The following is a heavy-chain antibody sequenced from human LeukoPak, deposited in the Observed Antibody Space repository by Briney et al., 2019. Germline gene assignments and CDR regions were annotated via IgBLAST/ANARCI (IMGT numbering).Heavy chain of an antibody. CDR1: GFTFSSYW. D-gene: IGHD3/OR15-3a*01. J-gene: IGHJ4*02. CDR2: IKEEGSEK. Sequence: QAGGSLRLSCAASGFTFSSYWMSWVRQAPGKGLEWVANIKEEGSEKYYVDSVEGRFTISRDNAKNSLYLQMNSLRAEDTAVYYCARERIWTGKTFDYWGQGTLVTVSS. V-gene: IGHV3-7*05. CDR3: ARERIWTGKTFDY.